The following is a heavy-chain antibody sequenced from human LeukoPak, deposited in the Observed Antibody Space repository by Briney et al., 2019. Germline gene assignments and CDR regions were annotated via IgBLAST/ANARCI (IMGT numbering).Heavy chain of an antibody. CDR1: GGSVSSGSYY. J-gene: IGHJ4*02. V-gene: IGHV4-61*01. CDR2: INHSGST. CDR3: ARGGYSYGYSDY. Sequence: SETLSLTCTVSGGSVSSGSYYWSWIRQPPGKGLEWIGEINHSGSTNYNPSLKSRVTISVDTSKNQFSLKLSSVTAADTDVYYRARGGYSYGYSDYWGQGTLVTVSS. D-gene: IGHD5-18*01.